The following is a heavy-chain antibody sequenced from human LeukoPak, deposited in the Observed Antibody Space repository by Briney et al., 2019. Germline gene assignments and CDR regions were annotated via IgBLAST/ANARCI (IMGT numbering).Heavy chain of an antibody. CDR3: ARIAISYYYYMDV. CDR1: GGSISSYY. V-gene: IGHV4-59*01. Sequence: PSETLSLTRTVSGGSISSYYWSWIRQPPGKGLEWIGYIYYSGSTNYNPSLKSRVTISVDTSKNQFSLKLSSVTAADTAVYYCARIAISYYYYMDVWGKGTTVTVSS. CDR2: IYYSGST. D-gene: IGHD3-3*01. J-gene: IGHJ6*03.